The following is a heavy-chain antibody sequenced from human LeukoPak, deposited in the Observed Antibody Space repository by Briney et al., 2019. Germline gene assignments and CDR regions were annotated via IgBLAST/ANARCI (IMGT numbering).Heavy chain of an antibody. CDR2: IIPILGIA. J-gene: IGHJ6*03. Sequence: SSVKVSCKASGGTFSSYTISWVRQAPGQGLEWMGRIIPILGIANYAQKFQGRVTITADKSTSTAYMELSSLRSEDTAVYYCARASSSGYYYMGVWGKGTTVTVSS. CDR3: ARASSSGYYYMGV. V-gene: IGHV1-69*02. D-gene: IGHD3-10*01. CDR1: GGTFSSYT.